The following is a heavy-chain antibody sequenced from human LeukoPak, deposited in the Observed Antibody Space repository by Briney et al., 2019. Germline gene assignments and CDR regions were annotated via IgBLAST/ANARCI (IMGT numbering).Heavy chain of an antibody. CDR3: IRETHVGLHLEY. CDR2: INTDGRVT. V-gene: IGHV3-74*03. Sequence: GGSLRLSCAASGFTFTTYWMHWVRQVPGKGLVWVARINTDGRVTTYAGSVKGRFTVSRDNAENTLYLQMNDLRPEDTAIYYCIRETHVGLHLEYWGQGTLATVTS. J-gene: IGHJ4*02. CDR1: GFTFTTYW. D-gene: IGHD3-10*02.